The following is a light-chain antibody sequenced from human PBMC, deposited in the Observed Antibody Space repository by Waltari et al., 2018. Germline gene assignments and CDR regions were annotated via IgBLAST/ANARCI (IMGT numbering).Light chain of an antibody. CDR2: AAS. V-gene: IGKV1-39*01. CDR3: QQSSSTPQGN. J-gene: IGKJ5*01. CDR1: QSISSY. Sequence: DIQMTQSPSSLSASVGDRVTITCRASQSISSYLNWYQQKPGRAPKLLIYAASSLRSGVPSPFSCKGSWTDFTLTISSLQPEDFSTYYCQQSSSTPQGNFGQGTRLEIK.